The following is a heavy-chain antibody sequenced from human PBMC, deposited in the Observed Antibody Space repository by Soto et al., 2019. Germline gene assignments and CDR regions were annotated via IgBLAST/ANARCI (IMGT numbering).Heavy chain of an antibody. D-gene: IGHD6-19*01. CDR2: IYWDDDK. V-gene: IGHV2-5*02. Sequence: QITLKASGPTLVKPTQTLTLTCTFSGFSISSTRMAVGWIRQPPGKALQWLALIYWDDDKRYSPFLKSRLTITQDTSNNQVVLTMSNMDPVDTARYYCAHIVVAGLGYYFDYWGQGTLVTVSS. J-gene: IGHJ4*02. CDR3: AHIVVAGLGYYFDY. CDR1: GFSISSTRMA.